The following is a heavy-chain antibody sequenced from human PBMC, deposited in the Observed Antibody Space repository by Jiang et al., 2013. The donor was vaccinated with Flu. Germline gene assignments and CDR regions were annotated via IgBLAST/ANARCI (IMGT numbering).Heavy chain of an antibody. CDR3: ARYRIFGVVFQYYYYGMDV. CDR1: GGSISSYY. CDR2: IYYSGST. V-gene: IGHV4-59*08. Sequence: LLKPSETLSLTCTVSGGSISSYYWSWIRQPPGKGLEWIGYIYYSGSTNYNPSLKSRVTISVDTSKNQFSLKLSSVTAADTAVYYCARYRIFGVVFQYYYYGMDVWGKGTTVTVSS. D-gene: IGHD3-3*02. J-gene: IGHJ6*04.